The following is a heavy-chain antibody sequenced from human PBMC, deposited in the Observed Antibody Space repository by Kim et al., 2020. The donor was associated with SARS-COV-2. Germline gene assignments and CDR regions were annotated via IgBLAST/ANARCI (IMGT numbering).Heavy chain of an antibody. Sequence: VGSETSYADSVKGRFTISRDNAKNSLYLQRNSLRAEDTAVYYCVRDPGTYWGQGTLVIVSS. CDR2: VGSET. D-gene: IGHD3-10*01. V-gene: IGHV3-7*01. CDR3: VRDPGTY. J-gene: IGHJ4*02.